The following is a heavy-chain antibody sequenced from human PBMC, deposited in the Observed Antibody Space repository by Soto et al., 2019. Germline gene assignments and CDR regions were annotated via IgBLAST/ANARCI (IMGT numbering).Heavy chain of an antibody. V-gene: IGHV3-74*01. CDR2: INEYGSVI. J-gene: IGHJ4*02. Sequence: PGGSLRLSCAASGFTFSSYWMHWVRQVPGKGLVWVSRINEYGSVINYADSVKGRFTIFRDNSKNTLYLEMNSLRAEDAAVYYCTRDIGGRGAYWGQGTLVTVPS. D-gene: IGHD3-16*01. CDR3: TRDIGGRGAY. CDR1: GFTFSSYW.